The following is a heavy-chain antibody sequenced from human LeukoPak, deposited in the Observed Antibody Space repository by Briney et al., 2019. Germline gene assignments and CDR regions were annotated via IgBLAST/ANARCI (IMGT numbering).Heavy chain of an antibody. CDR1: GFTFSSYG. CDR3: ATVRRDGHDY. J-gene: IGHJ4*02. Sequence: PGGSLRLSCAASGFTFSSYGMHWVRQAPGKGLEWVAVISYDGSNRYYADSVKGRFTISRDNSKNTLYLQMNSLRAEDTAVYLCATVRRDGHDYWGQGTLVAVSS. V-gene: IGHV3-30*03. CDR2: ISYDGSNR.